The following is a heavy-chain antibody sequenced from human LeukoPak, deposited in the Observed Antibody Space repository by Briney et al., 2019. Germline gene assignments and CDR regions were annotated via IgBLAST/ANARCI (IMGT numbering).Heavy chain of an antibody. V-gene: IGHV1-24*01. CDR3: AICPYGDYVGYYFDY. Sequence: ASVKVSCKASGYTFTGYYMHWVRQAPGKGLEWMGGFDPEDGETIYAQKFQGRVTMTEDTSTDTAYMELSSLRSEDTAVYYCAICPYGDYVGYYFDYWGQGTLVTVSS. J-gene: IGHJ4*02. CDR2: FDPEDGET. D-gene: IGHD4-17*01. CDR1: GYTFTGYY.